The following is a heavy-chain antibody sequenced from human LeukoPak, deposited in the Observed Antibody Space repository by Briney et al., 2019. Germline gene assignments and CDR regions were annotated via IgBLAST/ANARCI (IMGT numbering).Heavy chain of an antibody. V-gene: IGHV4-39*07. CDR2: IYYSGST. CDR1: GGSISSSSYY. J-gene: IGHJ4*02. D-gene: IGHD4-11*01. Sequence: SETLSLTCTVSGGSISSSSYYWGWIRQPPGKGLEWIGSIYYSGSTYYNPSLKSRVTISVDTSKNQFSLKLSSVTAADTAVYYCARWTTTYLDYWGQGTLVTVSS. CDR3: ARWTTTYLDY.